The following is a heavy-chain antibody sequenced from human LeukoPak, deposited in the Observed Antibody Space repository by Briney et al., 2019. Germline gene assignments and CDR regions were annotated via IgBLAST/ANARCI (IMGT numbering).Heavy chain of an antibody. CDR1: GYTFTSYG. J-gene: IGHJ6*03. V-gene: IGHV1-18*01. D-gene: IGHD6-19*01. CDR3: ARVGSGWYGGYYYYYMDV. CDR2: ISAYNGNT. Sequence: ASVKVSCKASGYTFTSYGISWVRQAPGQGLEWMGWISAYNGNTNYAQKLQGRVTMTTDTSTSTAYMELRSLRSDDTAVYYCARVGSGWYGGYYYYYMDVWGKGTTVTVSS.